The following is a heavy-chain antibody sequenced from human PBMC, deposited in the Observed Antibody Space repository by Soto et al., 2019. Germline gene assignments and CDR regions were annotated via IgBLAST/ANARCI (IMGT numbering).Heavy chain of an antibody. V-gene: IGHV1-18*01. J-gene: IGHJ4*02. CDR2: ISAYNGNT. CDR3: ARGVAPKVAKGLFDY. D-gene: IGHD2-15*01. CDR1: GYTFTSYG. Sequence: ASVKVSCKASGYTFTSYGISWVRQAPGQGLEWMGWISAYNGNTNYAQKLQGRVTMTTDTSTSTAYMELRSLRSDDTAVYYCARGVAPKVAKGLFDYWGQGTLVTVSS.